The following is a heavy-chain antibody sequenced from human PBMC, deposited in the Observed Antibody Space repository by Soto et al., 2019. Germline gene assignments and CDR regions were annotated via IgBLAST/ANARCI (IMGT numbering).Heavy chain of an antibody. Sequence: PGASLRLSCTASGFTFSSYGMHWVRQAPGKGLEWVAVIWYDGSNKYYADSVKGRFTISRDNSKNTLYLQMNSLRAEDTAVYYCARGGPSFRDDYGLRLPSALNYWGQGTLVTVSS. J-gene: IGHJ4*02. CDR3: ARGGPSFRDDYGLRLPSALNY. CDR2: IWYDGSNK. CDR1: GFTFSSYG. D-gene: IGHD4-17*01. V-gene: IGHV3-33*01.